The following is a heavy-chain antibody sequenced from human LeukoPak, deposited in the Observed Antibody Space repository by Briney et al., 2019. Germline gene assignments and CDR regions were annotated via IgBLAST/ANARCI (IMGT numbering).Heavy chain of an antibody. CDR1: GGSISSSSYY. CDR2: IYYSGST. Sequence: SETLSLTCTVSGGSISSSSYYWGWIRQPPGKGLEWIGSIYYSGSTYYNPSLKSRVTISVDTSKNQFSLKLSSVTAADTAVYYCAREQGYYYYMDVWGKGTTVTISS. J-gene: IGHJ6*03. CDR3: AREQGYYYYMDV. V-gene: IGHV4-39*07.